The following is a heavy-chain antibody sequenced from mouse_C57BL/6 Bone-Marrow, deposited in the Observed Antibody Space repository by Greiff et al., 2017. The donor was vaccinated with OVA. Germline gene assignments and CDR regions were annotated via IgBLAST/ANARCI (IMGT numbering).Heavy chain of an antibody. D-gene: IGHD3-3*01. CDR2: INSDGGST. CDR1: EYEFPSHD. J-gene: IGHJ4*01. Sequence: VQLQQSGGGLVQPGESLKLSCESNEYEFPSHDMSWVRKTPEKRLELVAAINSDGGSTYYPDTMERRFIISRDNTKKTLYLQMSSLRSEDTALYYCARLGQGEYYAMDYWGQGTSVTVSS. V-gene: IGHV5-2*01. CDR3: ARLGQGEYYAMDY.